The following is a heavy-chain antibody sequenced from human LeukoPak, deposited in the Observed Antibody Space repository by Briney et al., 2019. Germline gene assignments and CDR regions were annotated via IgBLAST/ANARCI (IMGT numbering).Heavy chain of an antibody. CDR2: IKQDGSEK. Sequence: GGSLRLSCAASGFTFTSYWMSWVRQAPGKGLEWVANIKQDGSEKYYVDSVKGRFTISRDNAKNTLYLQMNSLRAEDTAVYYCARGGVYSYDPADYWGQGTLVTVSS. CDR1: GFTFTSYW. D-gene: IGHD5-18*01. CDR3: ARGGVYSYDPADY. V-gene: IGHV3-7*02. J-gene: IGHJ4*02.